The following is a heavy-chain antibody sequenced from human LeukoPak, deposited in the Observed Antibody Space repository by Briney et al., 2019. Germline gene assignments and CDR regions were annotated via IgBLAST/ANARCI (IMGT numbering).Heavy chain of an antibody. CDR1: GFRISDYW. Sequence: GGSLRLSCAASGFRISDYWMSWVRQAPGKGLEWVANIKQDGSEEYYVDSVKGRFTISRDNSKNTLYLQMNSLRAEDTAVYYCARATYYYDSSGYYVFYFDNWGQGTLVTVSS. V-gene: IGHV3-7*04. J-gene: IGHJ4*02. CDR2: IKQDGSEE. D-gene: IGHD3-22*01. CDR3: ARATYYYDSSGYYVFYFDN.